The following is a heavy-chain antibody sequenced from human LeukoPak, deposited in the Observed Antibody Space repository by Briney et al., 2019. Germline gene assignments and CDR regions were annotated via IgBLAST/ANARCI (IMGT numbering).Heavy chain of an antibody. CDR2: INTNTGNP. CDR3: AREGTVGYCSSTSCYHSGGMDV. V-gene: IGHV7-4-1*02. J-gene: IGHJ6*02. D-gene: IGHD2-2*01. CDR1: GYTFTSYA. Sequence: ASVKVSCKASGYTFTSYAMNWVRQAPGQGLEWMGWINTNTGNPTYAQGFTGRFVFSLDTSVSTAYLQISSLKAEGTAVYYCAREGTVGYCSSTSCYHSGGMDVWGQGTTVTVSS.